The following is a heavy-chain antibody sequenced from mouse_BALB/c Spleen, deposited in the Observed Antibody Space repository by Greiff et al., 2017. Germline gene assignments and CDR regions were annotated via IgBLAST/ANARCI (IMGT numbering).Heavy chain of an antibody. CDR2: IDPSDSYT. CDR3: ANRYPYAMDY. D-gene: IGHD2-14*01. Sequence: QVQLQQPGAELVKPGASVKLSCKASGYTFTSYWMHWVKQRPGQGLEWIGEIDPSDSYTNYTQKFKGKATLTVDKSSSTAYMQLSSLTSEDSAVYYCANRYPYAMDYWGQGTSVTVSS. V-gene: IGHV1-69*02. J-gene: IGHJ4*01. CDR1: GYTFTSYW.